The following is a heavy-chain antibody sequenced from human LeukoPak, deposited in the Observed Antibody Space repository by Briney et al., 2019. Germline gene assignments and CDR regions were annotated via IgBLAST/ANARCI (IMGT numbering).Heavy chain of an antibody. D-gene: IGHD6-13*01. CDR1: GYTFTSYY. V-gene: IGHV1-46*01. J-gene: IGHJ5*01. CDR2: INPSGGST. CDR3: ARGARQQLVPVLVFAKNWFDS. Sequence: ASVKVSCKASGYTFTSYYMHWVRQAPGQGLERMGIINPSGGSTSYAQKFQGRVTMTRDTSTSTVYMELSSLRSEDTAVYYCARGARQQLVPVLVFAKNWFDSWGQGTLVTVSS.